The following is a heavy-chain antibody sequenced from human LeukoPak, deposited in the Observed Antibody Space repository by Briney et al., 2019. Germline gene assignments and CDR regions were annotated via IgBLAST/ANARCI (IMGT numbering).Heavy chain of an antibody. Sequence: SETLSLTCTVSGGSISSYYWSWIRQPAGKGLEWIGRIYTSGSTNYNPSLKSRVTMSVDTSKNQFSLKLTSVTAADTAVYYCARDHYYYASGSYAFDIWGQGTMVIVSS. V-gene: IGHV4-4*07. CDR2: IYTSGST. CDR3: ARDHYYYASGSYAFDI. D-gene: IGHD3-10*01. CDR1: GGSISSYY. J-gene: IGHJ3*02.